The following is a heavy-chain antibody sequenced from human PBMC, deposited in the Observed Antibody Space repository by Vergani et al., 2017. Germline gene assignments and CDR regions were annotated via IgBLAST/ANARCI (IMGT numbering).Heavy chain of an antibody. CDR2: IYTSGST. J-gene: IGHJ3*02. Sequence: QVQLQESGPGLVKPSQTLSLTCTVSGGSISSGSYYWSWIRQPAGKGLEWIGRIYTSGSTNYNPSLQSRVTMSVDTSKNQFSLKLSSVTAADTAVYYCAREEWFGEYDAFDIWGQGTMVTVSS. D-gene: IGHD3-10*01. V-gene: IGHV4-61*02. CDR1: GGSISSGSYY. CDR3: AREEWFGEYDAFDI.